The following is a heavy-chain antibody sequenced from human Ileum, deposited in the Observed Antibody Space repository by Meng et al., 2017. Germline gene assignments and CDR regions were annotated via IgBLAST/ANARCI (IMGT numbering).Heavy chain of an antibody. J-gene: IGHJ5*02. V-gene: IGHV4-61*02. CDR2: IYTSGST. CDR1: GGSISSGSYY. Sequence: QVERTGSGPGRVRPSQPLSLTCAVSGGSISSGSYYWSWIRQPAGKGLEWIGRIYTSGSTNYNPSLKSRVTISIDTSKNQFSLNLSSVTATDTAVYYCARSSSHRFDPWGQGTLVTVSS. CDR3: ARSSSHRFDP.